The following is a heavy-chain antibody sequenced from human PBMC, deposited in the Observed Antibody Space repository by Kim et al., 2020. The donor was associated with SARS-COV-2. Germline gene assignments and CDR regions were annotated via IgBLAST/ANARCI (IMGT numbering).Heavy chain of an antibody. CDR2: INAGNGNT. Sequence: ASVKVSCKASGYTFTSYAMHWVRQAPGQRLEWMGWINAGNGNTKYSQKFQGRVTITRDTSASTAYMELSSLRSEDTAVYYCARDRVLYSSGWSSYYYGMDVWGQGTTVTVSS. V-gene: IGHV1-3*01. CDR1: GYTFTSYA. CDR3: ARDRVLYSSGWSSYYYGMDV. D-gene: IGHD6-19*01. J-gene: IGHJ6*02.